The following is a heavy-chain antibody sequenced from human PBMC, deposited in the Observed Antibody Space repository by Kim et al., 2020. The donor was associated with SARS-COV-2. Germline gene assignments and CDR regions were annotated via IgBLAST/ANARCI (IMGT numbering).Heavy chain of an antibody. J-gene: IGHJ6*02. CDR3: ARDSCGGDCYYYYGMDV. D-gene: IGHD2-21*02. V-gene: IGHV5-51*01. CDR1: GYSFTSYW. CDR2: IYSGDSDT. Sequence: GESLKISCKGSGYSFTSYWIGWVRQMPGKGLEWMGIIYSGDSDTRYSPSFQDQVNISADKSISTAYLQWSSLKASDTDMYYCARDSCGGDCYYYYGMDVWGQGTTVTVSS.